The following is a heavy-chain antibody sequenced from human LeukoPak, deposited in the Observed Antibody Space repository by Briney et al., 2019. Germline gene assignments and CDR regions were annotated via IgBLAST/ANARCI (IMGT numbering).Heavy chain of an antibody. Sequence: PGGSLRLSCAASGFIVSSNYMSWVRQAPGKGLECVSIIYSSGNTYYADSVKGRFTISRDKSKNTLYLQMNSLRAEDTAVYYCARVETSKGYYFDYWGQGTLVTVSS. CDR3: ARVETSKGYYFDY. CDR1: GFIVSSNY. J-gene: IGHJ4*02. CDR2: IYSSGNT. V-gene: IGHV3-66*01.